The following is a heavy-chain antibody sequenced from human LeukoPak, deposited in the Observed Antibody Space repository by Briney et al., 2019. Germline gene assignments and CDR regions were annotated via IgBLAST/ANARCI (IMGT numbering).Heavy chain of an antibody. J-gene: IGHJ2*01. V-gene: IGHV3-23*01. CDR2: ISASGVYT. CDR1: RFIFSKYA. Sequence: PGGSLRLSCAASRFIFSKYAMSWVRQAPGKGLEWVSGISASGVYTYYADSVKGRFTISRDNSKNTLYLQMNSLRAEDTAVYYCAKAVGFWDFDLWGRGTLVTVSS. CDR3: AKAVGFWDFDL. D-gene: IGHD1-26*01.